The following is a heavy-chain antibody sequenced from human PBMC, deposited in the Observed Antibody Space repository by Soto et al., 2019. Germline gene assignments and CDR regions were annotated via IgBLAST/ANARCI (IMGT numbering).Heavy chain of an antibody. J-gene: IGHJ4*02. Sequence: SETLSLTCAVSGDSMSSSDYYWGWIRQPPGKGLEWIGSIYYSGSTYYNPSLQSRVAISVDTSKNQFSLKLKSVTAADTAIYYCARRTVNIRTGYSGLKTHCFDYWGQGAPVTLSS. V-gene: IGHV4-39*01. D-gene: IGHD3-9*01. CDR3: ARRTVNIRTGYSGLKTHCFDY. CDR1: GDSMSSSDYY. CDR2: IYYSGST.